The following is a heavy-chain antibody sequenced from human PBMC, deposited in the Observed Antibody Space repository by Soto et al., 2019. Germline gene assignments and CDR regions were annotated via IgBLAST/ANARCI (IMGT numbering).Heavy chain of an antibody. J-gene: IGHJ4*02. CDR1: GFTFDDYA. CDR2: ISGSGDST. CDR3: ARVWGTYRPPWGVDY. Sequence: EVQLVESGGGLVQPGRSLRLSCAASGFTFDDYAMHWVRQAPGKGLEWVSGISGSGDSTYYADSVKGRFTISRDNSRNTLYLQMSSLRAEDSAIYYCARVWGTYRPPWGVDYWGQGTLVTVSS. D-gene: IGHD3-16*02. V-gene: IGHV3-23*04.